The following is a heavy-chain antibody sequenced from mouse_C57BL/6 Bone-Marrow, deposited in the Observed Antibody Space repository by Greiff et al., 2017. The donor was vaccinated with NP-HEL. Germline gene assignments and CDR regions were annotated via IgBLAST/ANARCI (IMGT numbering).Heavy chain of an antibody. J-gene: IGHJ2*01. CDR2: IYPGDGDT. CDR1: GYAFSSSW. CDR3: ARSLITTVVATDY. D-gene: IGHD1-1*01. V-gene: IGHV1-82*01. Sequence: QVQLQQSGPELVKPGASVKISCKASGYAFSSSWMNWVKQRPGKGLEWIGRIYPGDGDTNYNGKFKGKATLTADKSSSTAYMQRSSLTSEDSAVYFCARSLITTVVATDYWGQGTTLTVSS.